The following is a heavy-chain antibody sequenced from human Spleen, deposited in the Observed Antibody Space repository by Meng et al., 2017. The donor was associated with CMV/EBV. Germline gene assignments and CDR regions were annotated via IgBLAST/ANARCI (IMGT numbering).Heavy chain of an antibody. V-gene: IGHV1-2*02. CDR2: INPSSGGT. CDR3: ARVIAVAGTAPFDY. CDR1: GYTFTGYY. J-gene: IGHJ4*02. Sequence: ASVKVSCKASGYTFTGYYIHWVRQAPGQGLEWLGWINPSSGGTNYAQKFQDRVTMTRDASISTAYLEVNSLTSDDTAVYYCARVIAVAGTAPFDYWGQGTLVTVSS. D-gene: IGHD6-19*01.